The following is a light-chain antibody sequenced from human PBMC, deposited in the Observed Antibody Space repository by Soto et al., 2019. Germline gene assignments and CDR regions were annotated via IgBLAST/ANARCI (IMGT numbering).Light chain of an antibody. CDR1: QGIISD. Sequence: DIQMTQSPTSLSASVGDRVTITCRASQGIISDLGWFQQKPGKAPTRLIFGASTLQGGVPSRFSGSGSGTDFTLTISGLQPEDFATYYFLKRNSFPYTFGQGTKLEIQ. V-gene: IGKV1-17*01. J-gene: IGKJ2*01. CDR2: GAS. CDR3: LKRNSFPYT.